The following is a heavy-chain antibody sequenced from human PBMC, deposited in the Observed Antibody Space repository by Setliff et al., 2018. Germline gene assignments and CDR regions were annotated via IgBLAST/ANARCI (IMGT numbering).Heavy chain of an antibody. CDR2: IYHSGGA. V-gene: IGHV4-59*08. D-gene: IGHD3-22*01. J-gene: IGHJ2*01. CDR1: GDSISSDY. CDR3: ASDVYLYDSSGYYYEMAQWYFDL. Sequence: SETLSLTCTASGDSISSDYWNWIRQTPGKGLEWIGNIYHSGGANYNPSLKSRVTISVDTSKNQFSLKLSSVTAADPAVYYCASDVYLYDSSGYYYEMAQWYFDLWGRGTLVTVSS.